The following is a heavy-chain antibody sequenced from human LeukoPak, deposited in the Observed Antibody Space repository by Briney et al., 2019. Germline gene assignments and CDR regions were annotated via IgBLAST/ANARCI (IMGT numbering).Heavy chain of an antibody. CDR3: ARQSIAVAGTSYYYGMDV. V-gene: IGHV4-34*01. Sequence: SETLSLTCAVYGGSFSGYYWSWIRQPPGKGLEWIGEINHSGSTNYNPSLKSRVTISVDTSKNQFSLKLSSVTAADTAVYYCARQSIAVAGTSYYYGMDVWGQGTTVTVSS. J-gene: IGHJ6*02. D-gene: IGHD6-19*01. CDR2: INHSGST. CDR1: GGSFSGYY.